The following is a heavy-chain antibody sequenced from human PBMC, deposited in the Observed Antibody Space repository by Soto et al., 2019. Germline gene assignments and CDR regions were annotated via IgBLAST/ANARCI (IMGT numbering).Heavy chain of an antibody. CDR3: ARGLATLPVFAFDV. CDR2: IYGGGDT. D-gene: IGHD6-6*01. V-gene: IGHV3-53*05. J-gene: IGHJ3*01. CDR1: GFTVSSNY. Sequence: PGGSLRLSCAASGFTVSSNYMSWVRQALGKGPEWVAAIYGGGDTYHADSVRGRFTISRDNLKNTLYLTMTNMDPVDTATYYCARGLATLPVFAFDVWGQGTVVTVSS.